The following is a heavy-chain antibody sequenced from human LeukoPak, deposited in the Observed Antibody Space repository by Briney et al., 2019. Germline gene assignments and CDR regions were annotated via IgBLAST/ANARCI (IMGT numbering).Heavy chain of an antibody. CDR2: IYYSGST. CDR3: ARSEYSSSWYRFDY. Sequence: PAETLSLTCTVSGGSISSYYWSWIQQLPGKGLEWIGYIYYSGSTNYNPSLKSRVIISVDTSKNQFSLKLSSVTAADTAVYYCARSEYSSSWYRFDYWGQGTLVTVSS. CDR1: GGSISSYY. V-gene: IGHV4-59*01. D-gene: IGHD6-13*01. J-gene: IGHJ4*02.